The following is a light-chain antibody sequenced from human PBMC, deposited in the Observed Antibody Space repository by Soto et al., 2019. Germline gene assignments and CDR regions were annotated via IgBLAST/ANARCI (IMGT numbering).Light chain of an antibody. J-gene: IGKJ2*01. CDR3: QQYNSYPYT. Sequence: DIQMTQSPSTLSASVGVRVTITCRASQSISSWLAWYKQKRGKAPKLLIYKPSSLESGDPSRFRGSGSGTEFSLTITSLQPDDFATYYCQQYNSYPYTFGQGTKLEIK. V-gene: IGKV1-5*03. CDR1: QSISSW. CDR2: KPS.